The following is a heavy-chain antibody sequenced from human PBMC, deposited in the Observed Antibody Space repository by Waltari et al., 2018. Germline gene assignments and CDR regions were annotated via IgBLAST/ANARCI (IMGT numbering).Heavy chain of an antibody. D-gene: IGHD2-15*01. J-gene: IGHJ4*02. CDR3: ARLQIAATRRRSYFDY. CDR2: IYYSGST. CDR1: GGSISSSSYY. V-gene: IGHV4-39*07. Sequence: QLQLQESGPGLVKPSETLSLTCTVSGGSISSSSYYWGWIRQHPGKGLEWIGSIYYSGSTYYNPSLKSRVTISVDTSKNQFSLKLSSVTAADTAVYYCARLQIAATRRRSYFDYWGQGTLVTVSS.